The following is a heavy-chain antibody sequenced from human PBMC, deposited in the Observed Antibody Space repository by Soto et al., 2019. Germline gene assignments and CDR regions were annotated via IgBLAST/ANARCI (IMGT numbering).Heavy chain of an antibody. CDR3: ARETYYYDSSGYRYGMDV. J-gene: IGHJ6*02. CDR2: IYHSGST. Sequence: NPSETLSLTCAVSGGSISSSNWWSWVRQPPGKGLEWIGEIYHSGSTNYNPSLKSRVTISVDKSKNQFSLKLSSVTAADTAVYYCARETYYYDSSGYRYGMDVWGQGTTVTVSS. D-gene: IGHD3-22*01. CDR1: GGSISSSNW. V-gene: IGHV4-4*02.